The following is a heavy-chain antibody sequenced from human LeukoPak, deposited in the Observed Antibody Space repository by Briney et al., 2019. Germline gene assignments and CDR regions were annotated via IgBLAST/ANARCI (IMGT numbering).Heavy chain of an antibody. CDR1: GGSISSYY. CDR3: ARSNYYDSSGFGY. J-gene: IGHJ4*02. Sequence: SETLSPTCTVSGGSISSYYWSWIRQPPGKGLEWMGYIYYSGSTNYNPSLKSRVTISVDTPKNQFSLKLSSVTAADTAVYYCARSNYYDSSGFGYWGQGTLVTVSS. V-gene: IGHV4-59*01. CDR2: IYYSGST. D-gene: IGHD3-22*01.